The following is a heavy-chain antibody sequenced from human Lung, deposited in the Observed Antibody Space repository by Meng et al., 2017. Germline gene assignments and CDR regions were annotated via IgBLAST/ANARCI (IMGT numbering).Heavy chain of an antibody. J-gene: IGHJ4*02. CDR2: INHSGST. D-gene: IGHD4-11*01. V-gene: IGHV4-34*01. CDR3: ARGPTTMAHDFDY. CDR1: GGSSSDYY. Sequence: QVQLQQGAAGLLKPSETLSLTCVVSGGSSSDYYWSWIRQPPGKGLEWIGEINHSGSTNYNPSLESRATISVDTSQNNLSLKLSSVTAADSAVYYCARGPTTMAHDFDYWGQGTLVTVSS.